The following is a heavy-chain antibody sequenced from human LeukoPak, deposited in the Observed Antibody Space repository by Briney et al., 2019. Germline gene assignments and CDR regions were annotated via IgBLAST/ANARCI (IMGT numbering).Heavy chain of an antibody. Sequence: SETLSLTCTVSGYSISSGYYWGWIRQPPGKGLEWIGSIYHSGRTFYNPSLKSRVTISVDTSKNQFSLKLTSVTAADTAVYYCASGELLNDYWGQGTLVTVSS. V-gene: IGHV4-38-2*02. CDR3: ASGELLNDY. CDR2: IYHSGRT. D-gene: IGHD1-26*01. J-gene: IGHJ4*02. CDR1: GYSISSGYY.